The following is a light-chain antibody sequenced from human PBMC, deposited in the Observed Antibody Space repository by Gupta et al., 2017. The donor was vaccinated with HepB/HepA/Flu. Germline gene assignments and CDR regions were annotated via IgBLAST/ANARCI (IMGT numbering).Light chain of an antibody. CDR2: DVS. V-gene: IGLV2-11*01. CDR3: CSYAGSYTFVV. J-gene: IGLJ2*01. Sequence: QSALTQPRSVSGSPGPSVTISCTGTSSDVGGYNYVSWYQQHPGKAPKLMIYDVSKRPSGVPDRFSGSKSGNTASLTIAGLQAEDEADYYCCSYAGSYTFVVFGGGTKLTVL. CDR1: SSDVGGYNY.